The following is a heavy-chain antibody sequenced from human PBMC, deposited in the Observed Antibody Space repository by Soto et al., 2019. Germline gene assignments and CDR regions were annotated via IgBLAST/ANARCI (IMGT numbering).Heavy chain of an antibody. V-gene: IGHV3-23*01. CDR3: AKERGHLAAAGNWYFDL. J-gene: IGHJ2*01. CDR2: ISGSGGST. D-gene: IGHD6-13*01. CDR1: GFTFSSYA. Sequence: GGSLRLSCAASGFTFSSYAMSWVRQAPGKGLEWVSAISGSGGSTYYADSVKGRFTISRDNSKNTLYLQMNSLRAEDTAVYYCAKERGHLAAAGNWYFDLWGRGTLVTVSS.